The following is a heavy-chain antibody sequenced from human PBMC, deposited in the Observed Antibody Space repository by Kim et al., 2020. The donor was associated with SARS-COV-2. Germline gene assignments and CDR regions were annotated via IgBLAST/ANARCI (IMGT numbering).Heavy chain of an antibody. V-gene: IGHV4-59*01. J-gene: IGHJ3*02. CDR3: ARVTSGSYDAFDI. Sequence: YTPPLKSRVTISVDTSKNQFSLKLGSVTAADTAVYYCARVTSGSYDAFDIWGQGTMVTVSS. D-gene: IGHD1-26*01.